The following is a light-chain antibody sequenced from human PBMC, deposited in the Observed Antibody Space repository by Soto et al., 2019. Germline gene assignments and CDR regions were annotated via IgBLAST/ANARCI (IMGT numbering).Light chain of an antibody. CDR2: ASS. V-gene: IGKV3-15*01. Sequence: EIVLTQSPATLSVSPGERATLSCRASQSVGSNFAWYQQKPGQAPRLLIFASSTRATGVPARFSGSGSVTEFTLTISSLQSEDFAVYYCQQYGDWPLTFGGGAKVEIE. J-gene: IGKJ4*01. CDR3: QQYGDWPLT. CDR1: QSVGSN.